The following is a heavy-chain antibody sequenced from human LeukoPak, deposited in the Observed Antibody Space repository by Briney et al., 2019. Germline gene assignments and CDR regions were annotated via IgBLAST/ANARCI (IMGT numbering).Heavy chain of an antibody. CDR1: GFTFSSYG. V-gene: IGHV3-30*02. CDR2: IRYDGSNK. CDR3: AKSHYCSGGSCYDYFDY. Sequence: GGSLRLSCAASGFTFSSYGMHWVRQAPGKGLEWVAFIRYDGSNKYYADSVKGRFTISRDNSKNTLYLQMNSLRAEDTAVYYCAKSHYCSGGSCYDYFDYWGQGTLVTVSS. D-gene: IGHD2-15*01. J-gene: IGHJ4*02.